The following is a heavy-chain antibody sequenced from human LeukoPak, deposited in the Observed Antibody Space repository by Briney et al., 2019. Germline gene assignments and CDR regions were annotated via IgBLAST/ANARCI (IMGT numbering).Heavy chain of an antibody. V-gene: IGHV3-11*01. J-gene: IGHJ4*02. CDR2: ISSSGSTI. CDR1: GFTFSDYY. CDR3: ARVLYDFWSDYYFDY. Sequence: GGSLRLSCAASGFTFSDYYMSWIRQAPGKGLEWVSYISSSGSTIYYADSVKGRFTISRDNAKNSLYLQMNSLRAEDTAVYYCARVLYDFWSDYYFDYWGQGTLVTVSS. D-gene: IGHD3-3*01.